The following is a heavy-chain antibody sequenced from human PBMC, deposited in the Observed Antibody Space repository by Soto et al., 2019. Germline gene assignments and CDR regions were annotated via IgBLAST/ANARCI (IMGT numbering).Heavy chain of an antibody. D-gene: IGHD3-10*01. CDR1: GFTFSSYA. V-gene: IGHV3-30-3*01. Sequence: GGSLRLSCAASGFTFSSYAMHWVRQAPGKGLEWVAVISYDGSNKYYADSVKGRFTISRDNSKNTLYLQMNSLRAEDTAVYYCARDGTYYYGSGSYFLFDPWGQGTLVTVSS. CDR3: ARDGTYYYGSGSYFLFDP. CDR2: ISYDGSNK. J-gene: IGHJ5*02.